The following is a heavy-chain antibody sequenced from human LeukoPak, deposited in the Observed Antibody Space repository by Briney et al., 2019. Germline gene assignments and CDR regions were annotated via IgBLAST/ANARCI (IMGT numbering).Heavy chain of an antibody. CDR3: ARADYTNYVNWFDP. V-gene: IGHV3-66*01. CDR2: IYSGGST. J-gene: IGHJ5*02. D-gene: IGHD4-11*01. CDR1: TFTVSSNY. Sequence: GGSLRLSCAASTFTVSSNYMSWVRQAPGKGLEWVPVIYSGGSTYYADSVKGRFTISRDNSKNTLYLQMNSLRAEDTAVYYCARADYTNYVNWFDPWGQGTLVTVSS.